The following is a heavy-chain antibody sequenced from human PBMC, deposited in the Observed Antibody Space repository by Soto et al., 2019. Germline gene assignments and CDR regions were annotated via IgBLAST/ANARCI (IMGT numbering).Heavy chain of an antibody. J-gene: IGHJ6*02. V-gene: IGHV1-69*12. Sequence: QVQLVQSGAEVKKRGSSVKVSCKASGGTFSSYAISWVRQAPGQGLEWMGGIIPIFGTADYAQNFQGRVTITEDESTSTAYMELSSLRSEDTAVYYFGGHWGQTKRYYYYGMDVWGQGTTVTVSS. D-gene: IGHD7-27*01. CDR2: IIPIFGTA. CDR1: GGTFSSYA. CDR3: GGHWGQTKRYYYYGMDV.